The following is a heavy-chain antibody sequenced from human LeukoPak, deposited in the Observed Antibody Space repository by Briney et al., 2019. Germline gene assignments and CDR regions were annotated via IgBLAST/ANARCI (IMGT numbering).Heavy chain of an antibody. V-gene: IGHV3-7*01. J-gene: IGHJ6*03. Sequence: VGLRRLYCAATEFTYISYWMSWVRQAPGKGLEWVGKIKQDGSEKYYVDSVKGRFTISRDNAKNSLYLQMNSLRAEDTAVYYCARDLYYYDSSGPLYYMDVWGKGTTVTVSS. CDR2: IKQDGSEK. CDR1: EFTYISYW. CDR3: ARDLYYYDSSGPLYYMDV. D-gene: IGHD3-22*01.